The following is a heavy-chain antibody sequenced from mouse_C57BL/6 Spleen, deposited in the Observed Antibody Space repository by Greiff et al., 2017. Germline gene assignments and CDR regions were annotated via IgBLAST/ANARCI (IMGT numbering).Heavy chain of an antibody. CDR2: IYPGDGDT. D-gene: IGHD2-12*01. CDR1: GYAFSSSW. J-gene: IGHJ3*01. V-gene: IGHV1-82*01. Sequence: QVQLKESGPELVKPGASVKISCKASGYAFSSSWMNWVKQRPGKGLEWIGRIYPGDGDTNYNGKFKGKATLTADKSSSTAYMQLSSLTSEDSAVYFCARYEGAWFAYWGQGTLVTVSA. CDR3: ARYEGAWFAY.